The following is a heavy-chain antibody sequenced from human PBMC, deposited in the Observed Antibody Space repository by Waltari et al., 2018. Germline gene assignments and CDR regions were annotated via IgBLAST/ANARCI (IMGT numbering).Heavy chain of an antibody. CDR1: GYSISSGSY. CDR2: IYHSGST. J-gene: IGHJ3*02. V-gene: IGHV4-38-2*01. Sequence: QVQLQESGPGLVKPSETLSLTCAVSGYSISSGSYWGWLRQPPGKGLEWIGSIYHSGSTYYNPSLKSRVTISVDTSKNQFSLKLSSVTAADTAVYYCARNNGFGLDAFDIWGQGTMVTVSS. CDR3: ARNNGFGLDAFDI. D-gene: IGHD3-10*01.